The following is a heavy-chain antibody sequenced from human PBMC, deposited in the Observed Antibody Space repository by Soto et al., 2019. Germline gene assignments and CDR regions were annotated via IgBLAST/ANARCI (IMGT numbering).Heavy chain of an antibody. CDR3: ARLYCIGGSCRKQDYYYYMDV. CDR1: GGTFSSYT. V-gene: IGHV1-69*02. J-gene: IGHJ6*03. D-gene: IGHD2-15*01. Sequence: GASVKVSCKASGGTFSSYTISWVRQAPGQGLEWMGRIIPILGIANYAQKFQGRVTITADKSTSTAYMKLSSLRSEEQAVYYCARLYCIGGSCRKQDYYYYMDVWGKGTTVTVSS. CDR2: IIPILGIA.